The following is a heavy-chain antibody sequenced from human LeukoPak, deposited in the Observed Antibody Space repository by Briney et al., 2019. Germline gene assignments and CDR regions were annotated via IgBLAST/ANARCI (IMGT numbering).Heavy chain of an antibody. D-gene: IGHD2-2*01. J-gene: IGHJ5*02. Sequence: SVKVSCKASGYTFTGYYMHWVRQAPGQGLEWMGRIIPILGIANYAQKFQGRVTITADKSTSTAYMELSSLRSEDTAVYYCARGGYQRDYAYNWFDPLGPGNPGHRLL. V-gene: IGHV1-69*04. CDR1: GYTFTGYY. CDR2: IIPILGIA. CDR3: ARGGYQRDYAYNWFDP.